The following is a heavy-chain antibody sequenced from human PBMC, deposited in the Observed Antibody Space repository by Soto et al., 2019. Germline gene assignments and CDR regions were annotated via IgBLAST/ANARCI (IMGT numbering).Heavy chain of an antibody. D-gene: IGHD2-2*01. J-gene: IGHJ6*02. CDR2: IYYSGST. CDR3: ARVQRSDCSSTSCFPDQEEAGGMDV. V-gene: IGHV4-31*03. Sequence: SETLSLTCTVSGGSISSGGYYWSWIRQHPGKGLEWIGYIYYSGSTYYNPSLKSRVTISVDTSKNQFSLKLSSVTAADTAVYYCARVQRSDCSSTSCFPDQEEAGGMDVWGQGTTVTVS. CDR1: GGSISSGGYY.